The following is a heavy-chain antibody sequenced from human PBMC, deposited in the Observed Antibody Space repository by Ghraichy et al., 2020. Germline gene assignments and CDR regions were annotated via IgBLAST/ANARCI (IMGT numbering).Heavy chain of an antibody. Sequence: RGSLRLSCAASEFSVGDNYMTWVRQAAGKGLEWVSHLYGDGTTAYTDSVKGRFAISRDNSKNILFLHMKGLRVEDTAVYYCAEEQAGLDYWGQGILVNVSS. V-gene: IGHV3-53*01. D-gene: IGHD1-26*01. CDR3: AEEQAGLDY. CDR1: EFSVGDNY. CDR2: LYGDGTT. J-gene: IGHJ4*02.